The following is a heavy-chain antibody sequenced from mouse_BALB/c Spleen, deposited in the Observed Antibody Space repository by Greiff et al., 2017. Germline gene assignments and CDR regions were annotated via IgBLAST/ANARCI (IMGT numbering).Heavy chain of an antibody. Sequence: DVKLQESGPGLVKPSQSLSLTCSVTGYSITSGYYWNWIRQFPGNKLEWMGYISYDGSNNYNPSLKNRISITRDTSKNQFFLKLNSVTTEDTATYFYARESARATFAMDYWGQGTSVTVSS. J-gene: IGHJ4*01. V-gene: IGHV3-6*02. D-gene: IGHD3-1*01. CDR3: ARESARATFAMDY. CDR1: GYSITSGYY. CDR2: ISYDGSN.